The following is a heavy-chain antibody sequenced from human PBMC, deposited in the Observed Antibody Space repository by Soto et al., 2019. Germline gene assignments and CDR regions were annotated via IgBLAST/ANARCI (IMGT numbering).Heavy chain of an antibody. CDR2: IYYSGST. Sequence: SETLSLTCTVSGGSISSGGYYWSWIRQHPEKGLEWIGYIYYSGSTYYNPSLKSRVTISVDTSKNQFSLKLSSVTAADTAVYYCARSGYSYGPNPLLYWGQGTLVTVSS. J-gene: IGHJ4*02. D-gene: IGHD5-18*01. CDR1: GGSISSGGYY. V-gene: IGHV4-31*03. CDR3: ARSGYSYGPNPLLY.